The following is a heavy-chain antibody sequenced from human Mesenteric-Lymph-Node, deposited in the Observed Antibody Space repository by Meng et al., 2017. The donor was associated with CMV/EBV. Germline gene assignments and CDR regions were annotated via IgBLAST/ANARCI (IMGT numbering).Heavy chain of an antibody. CDR3: AKLGHAAGYFYYDMDV. J-gene: IGHJ6*02. CDR1: GFTFSRYA. V-gene: IGHV3-30*04. D-gene: IGHD3-16*01. Sequence: SCAASGFTFSRYAMHWVRQAPGKGLEWVALISFDGSNKYYADSVKGRFTISRDNSKNTLYLQMNSLRTEDTAVYYCAKLGHAAGYFYYDMDVWGQGTTVTVSS. CDR2: ISFDGSNK.